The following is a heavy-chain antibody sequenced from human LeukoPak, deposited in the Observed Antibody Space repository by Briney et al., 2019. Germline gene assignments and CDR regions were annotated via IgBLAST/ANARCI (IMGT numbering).Heavy chain of an antibody. V-gene: IGHV3-23*01. CDR1: GFTFSSYA. Sequence: PGGSLRLSCAASGFTFSSYAMSWVRQAPGKGLEWVSAISGSGGSTYYADSVKGRLTISRDNSKNTLYLQMNSLRAEDTAVYYCARARSYYYDSSGSHAFDIWGQGTMVTVSS. CDR2: ISGSGGST. J-gene: IGHJ3*02. D-gene: IGHD3-22*01. CDR3: ARARSYYYDSSGSHAFDI.